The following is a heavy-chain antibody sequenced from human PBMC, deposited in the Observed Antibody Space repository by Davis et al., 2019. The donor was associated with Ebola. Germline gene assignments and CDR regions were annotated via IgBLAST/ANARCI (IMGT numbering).Heavy chain of an antibody. J-gene: IGHJ4*02. CDR3: ARIVEGSGSSDFDY. Sequence: ETLSLTCTVSGGSISSYYWSWIRQPPGKALEWLAHIFSSDRKSYSTSLKSRLTISKDTSKNQVVLTMTNMDPVDTGTYYCARIVEGSGSSDFDYWGQGTLVTVSS. CDR2: IFSSDRK. D-gene: IGHD3-10*01. V-gene: IGHV2-26*01. CDR1: GGSISSYYW.